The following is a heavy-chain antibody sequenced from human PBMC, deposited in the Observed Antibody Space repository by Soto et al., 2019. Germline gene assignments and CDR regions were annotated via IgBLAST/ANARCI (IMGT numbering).Heavy chain of an antibody. J-gene: IGHJ4*02. CDR2: IYWDDDK. CDR3: AHIVVAGLGYYFDY. Sequence: QITLKESGPTLVKPTQTRTLTCTFSGFSLSSTRMAVGWIRQPPGKALEWLALIYWDDDKRYSPFLKSRLTITKDTSKNQVVLTMSYMDPVDTARYYCAHIVVAGLGYYFDYWGQGTLVTVSS. V-gene: IGHV2-5*02. D-gene: IGHD6-19*01. CDR1: GFSLSSTRMA.